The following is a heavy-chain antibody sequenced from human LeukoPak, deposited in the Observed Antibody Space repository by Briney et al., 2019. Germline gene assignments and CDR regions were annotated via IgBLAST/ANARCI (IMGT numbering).Heavy chain of an antibody. J-gene: IGHJ6*03. D-gene: IGHD3-10*01. CDR3: ARLWFGEVPPLYYYYMDV. CDR2: IYTSGNT. Sequence: SETLSLTCTVSGGSISSGSYYWSWIRQPAGKGLEWIGRIYTSGNTNYNPSLKSRVTISVDTSKTQFSLKLSSVTAADTAVYYCARLWFGEVPPLYYYYMDVWGKGTTVTVSS. V-gene: IGHV4-61*02. CDR1: GGSISSGSYY.